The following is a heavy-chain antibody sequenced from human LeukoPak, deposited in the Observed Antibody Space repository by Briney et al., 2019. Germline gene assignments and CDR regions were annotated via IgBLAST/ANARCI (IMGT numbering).Heavy chain of an antibody. CDR3: ARGRGSPYGDYGPVDY. CDR2: MNPNSGNI. CDR1: GYTLTSYD. Sequence: GASVKVSCKASGYTLTSYDINWVRQATGQGLEWMGWMNPNSGNIAYAQKFHGRVTITRNTSIGTAYMELSSLRSEDTAVYYCARGRGSPYGDYGPVDYWGQGTLVTVSS. J-gene: IGHJ4*02. D-gene: IGHD4-17*01. V-gene: IGHV1-8*03.